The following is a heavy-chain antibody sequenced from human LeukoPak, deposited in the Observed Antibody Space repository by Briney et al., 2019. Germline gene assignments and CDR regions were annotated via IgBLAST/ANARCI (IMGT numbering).Heavy chain of an antibody. V-gene: IGHV1-2*02. J-gene: IGHJ5*02. D-gene: IGHD6-19*01. Sequence: ASVKVSCKASEYTFTGYYMHWVRQAPGQGLEWMGWINPNSGGTNYAQKFQGRVTMTRDTSISTAYMELSRLRSDDTAVYYCARAAGNSSGWYWGFDPWGQGTLVTVSS. CDR1: EYTFTGYY. CDR2: INPNSGGT. CDR3: ARAAGNSSGWYWGFDP.